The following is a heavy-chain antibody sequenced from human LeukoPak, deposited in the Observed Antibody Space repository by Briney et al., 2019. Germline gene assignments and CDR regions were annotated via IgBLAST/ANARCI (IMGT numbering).Heavy chain of an antibody. V-gene: IGHV4-61*02. CDR2: IYTSGST. Sequence: SQALSLTCTVSGGSISSGSYYWSWIRQPAGKGLEWIGRIYTSGSTNYNPSLKSRVTISVDTSKNQFSLKLSSVTAADTAVYYCATYSSSWRSFDYWGQGTLVTVSS. CDR3: ATYSSSWRSFDY. CDR1: GGSISSGSYY. D-gene: IGHD6-13*01. J-gene: IGHJ4*02.